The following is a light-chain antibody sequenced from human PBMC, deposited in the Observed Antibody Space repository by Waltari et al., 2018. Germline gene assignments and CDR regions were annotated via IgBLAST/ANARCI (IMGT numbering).Light chain of an antibody. J-gene: IGKJ1*01. CDR2: GAS. CDR3: QKYDRLPAT. V-gene: IGKV3-20*01. CDR1: QSVSRS. Sequence: EIVLTQSPGTLSLSPGERATLSCRASQSVSRSLAWYQQKPGQAPRLLIYGASTRATGIPDRFSCSGSGTDFSLTISRLEPEDVAVYYCQKYDRLPATFGQGTKVEIK.